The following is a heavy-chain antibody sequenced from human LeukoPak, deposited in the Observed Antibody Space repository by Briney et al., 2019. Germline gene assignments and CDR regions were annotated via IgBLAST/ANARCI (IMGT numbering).Heavy chain of an antibody. CDR3: ARHEYSGSYYGLSWFDP. CDR2: IYYSGST. V-gene: IGHV4-39*01. J-gene: IGHJ5*02. D-gene: IGHD1-26*01. CDR1: GGSISSSGYY. Sequence: NASETLSLTCTVSGGSISSSGYYWGWIRQPPGKGLEWIASIYYSGSTYYNPSLKSRVTISVDTSKNQLSLKLSSLTAADTDVYYCARHEYSGSYYGLSWFDPWGQGTLVTVSS.